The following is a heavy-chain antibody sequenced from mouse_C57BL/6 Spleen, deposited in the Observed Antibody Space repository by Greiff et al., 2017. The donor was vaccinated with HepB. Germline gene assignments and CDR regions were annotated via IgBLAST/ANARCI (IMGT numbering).Heavy chain of an antibody. D-gene: IGHD3-2*02. CDR3: ARRSSGSAWFAY. CDR2: ISYDGSN. J-gene: IGHJ3*01. Sequence: EVQLQQSGPGLVKPSQSLSLTCSVTGYSITSGYYWNWIRQFPGNKLEWMGYISYDGSNNYNPSLKIRISITRDTSKNQFFLKLKSVTTEDTATYYCARRSSGSAWFAYWGQGTLVTVSA. V-gene: IGHV3-6*01. CDR1: GYSITSGYY.